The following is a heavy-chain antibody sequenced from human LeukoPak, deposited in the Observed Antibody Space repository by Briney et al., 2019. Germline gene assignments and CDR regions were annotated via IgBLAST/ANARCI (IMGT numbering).Heavy chain of an antibody. CDR1: GGTFSSYA. D-gene: IGHD3-22*01. Sequence: GASVKVSCKASGGTFSSYAISWVRQAPGQGLEWMGWISAYNGNTNYAQKLQGRVTMTTDTSTSTAYMELRSLRSDDTAVYYCARDGDYYDSSGYYHWGQGTLVTVSS. CDR3: ARDGDYYDSSGYYH. V-gene: IGHV1-18*01. J-gene: IGHJ5*02. CDR2: ISAYNGNT.